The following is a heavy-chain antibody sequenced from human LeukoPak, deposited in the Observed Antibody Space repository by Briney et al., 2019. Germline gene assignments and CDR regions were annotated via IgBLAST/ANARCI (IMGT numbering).Heavy chain of an antibody. CDR2: IYTSGST. V-gene: IGHV4-61*02. CDR3: ARVGIVDY. CDR1: GGSISSSSYY. J-gene: IGHJ4*02. D-gene: IGHD1-14*01. Sequence: PSETLSLTCTVSGGSISSSSYYWSWIRQPAGKGLEWIGRIYTSGSTNYNPSLKSRVTISVDTSKNQFSLKLSSVTAADTAVYYCARVGIVDYWGQGTLVTVSS.